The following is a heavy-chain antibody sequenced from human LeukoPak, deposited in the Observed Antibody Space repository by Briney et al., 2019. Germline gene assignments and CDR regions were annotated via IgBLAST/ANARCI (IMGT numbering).Heavy chain of an antibody. CDR2: IKSESDGGTT. CDR3: TTVRCTSTSCYRAS. CDR1: GFTFSNAW. V-gene: IGHV3-15*01. D-gene: IGHD2-2*01. J-gene: IGHJ5*02. Sequence: GGSVRLSCVASGFTFSNAWMRWVRQAPGKGLEWVGRIKSESDGGTTNYAEPVKGRFTISRDDSKNTLFLQMNSVQMEDTAVYYCTTVRCTSTSCYRASWGRGTLVTASS.